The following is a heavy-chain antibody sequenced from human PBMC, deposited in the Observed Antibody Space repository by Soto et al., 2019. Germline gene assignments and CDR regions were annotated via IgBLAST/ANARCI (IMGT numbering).Heavy chain of an antibody. V-gene: IGHV3-30*18. D-gene: IGHD2-15*01. CDR2: ISYDGSNK. J-gene: IGHJ5*02. Sequence: QVQLVESGGGVVQPGRSLRLSCAASGFTFSSYGMHWVRQAPGKGLEWVAVISYDGSNKYYADSVKGRFTISRDNSKNTXXLQMNSLRAEDTAVYYCAKDREYCSGGSCYYWFDPWGQGTLVTVSS. CDR1: GFTFSSYG. CDR3: AKDREYCSGGSCYYWFDP.